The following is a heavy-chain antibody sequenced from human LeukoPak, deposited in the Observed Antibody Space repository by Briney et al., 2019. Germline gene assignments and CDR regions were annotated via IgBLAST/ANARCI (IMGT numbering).Heavy chain of an antibody. CDR2: IYHSGNT. CDR1: GYSISGGYY. V-gene: IGHV4-38-2*02. Sequence: PSETLSLTCTVSGYSISGGYYWGWIRQPPGKGLEWIANIYHSGNTYYNPSLKSRVTISVDTSKNQFSLNLSSVTAADTAVYYCVRHVGYYYDSSGYFDYWGQGTLVTVTS. J-gene: IGHJ4*02. D-gene: IGHD3-22*01. CDR3: VRHVGYYYDSSGYFDY.